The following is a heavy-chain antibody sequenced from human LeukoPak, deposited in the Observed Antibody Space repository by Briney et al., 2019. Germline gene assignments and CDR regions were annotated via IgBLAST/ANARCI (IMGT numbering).Heavy chain of an antibody. CDR1: GFTFSIYW. CDR3: ARTSRYCSGGSCFRFDY. Sequence: SGGSLRLSCAASGFTFSIYWMSWVRQAPGKGLEWVANIKQDGSENYYVDSVKGRFTISRDNAKNSLFLQMNSLRAEDTAVYYCARTSRYCSGGSCFRFDYWGQGTLVTVSS. CDR2: IKQDGSEN. V-gene: IGHV3-7*03. D-gene: IGHD2-15*01. J-gene: IGHJ4*02.